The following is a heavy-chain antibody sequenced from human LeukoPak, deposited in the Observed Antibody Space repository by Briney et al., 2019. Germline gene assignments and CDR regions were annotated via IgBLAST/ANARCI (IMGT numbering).Heavy chain of an antibody. CDR3: ARAYSSSWYYNWFDP. D-gene: IGHD6-13*01. J-gene: IGHJ5*02. Sequence: SETLSLTCTVSGGSISSSSYYWGWIRQPPGKGLEWIGSIYYSGSTYYNPSLKSRVTISVDTSKNQFSLKLSSVTAADTAMYYCARAYSSSWYYNWFDPWGQGTLVTVSS. V-gene: IGHV4-39*01. CDR2: IYYSGST. CDR1: GGSISSSSYY.